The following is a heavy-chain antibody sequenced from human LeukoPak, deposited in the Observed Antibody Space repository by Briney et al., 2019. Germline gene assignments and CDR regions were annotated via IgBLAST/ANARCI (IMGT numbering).Heavy chain of an antibody. Sequence: SQTLSLTCTVSGGSISSGGYYRSWIRQPPGKGLEWIGYIYHSGSTYYNPSLKSRVTISVDRSKNQFSLKLSSVTAADTAVYYCARYMSDGGSFDYWGQGTLVTVSS. CDR2: IYHSGST. V-gene: IGHV4-30-2*01. D-gene: IGHD3-10*01. CDR1: GGSISSGGYY. J-gene: IGHJ4*02. CDR3: ARYMSDGGSFDY.